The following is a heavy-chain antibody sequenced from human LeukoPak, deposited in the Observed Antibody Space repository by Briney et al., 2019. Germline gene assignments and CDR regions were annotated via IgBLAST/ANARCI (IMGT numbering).Heavy chain of an antibody. CDR3: ARDGRSGYARGPYYFDY. CDR2: IYYSGST. Sequence: PSETLSLTCTVSGGSISSYYWSWIRQPPGKGLEWIGYIYYSGSTNYNPSLKSRVTISVDTSKNQFSLKLSSVTAADTAVYYCARDGRSGYARGPYYFDYWGQGTLVTVSS. V-gene: IGHV4-59*12. D-gene: IGHD5-12*01. J-gene: IGHJ4*02. CDR1: GGSISSYY.